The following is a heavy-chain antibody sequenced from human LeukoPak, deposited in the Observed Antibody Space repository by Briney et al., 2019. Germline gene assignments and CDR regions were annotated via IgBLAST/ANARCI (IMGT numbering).Heavy chain of an antibody. CDR3: ARVPYCSGGSCYWRLIDY. J-gene: IGHJ4*02. Sequence: PGGSLRLSCAASGFTFSSYAMHWVRQAPGKGLEWVAVISYDGSNKYYADSVKGRFTISRDNSKNTLYLQMNSLRAEDTAVYYCARVPYCSGGSCYWRLIDYWGQATLVTVS. D-gene: IGHD2-15*01. CDR1: GFTFSSYA. V-gene: IGHV3-30*04. CDR2: ISYDGSNK.